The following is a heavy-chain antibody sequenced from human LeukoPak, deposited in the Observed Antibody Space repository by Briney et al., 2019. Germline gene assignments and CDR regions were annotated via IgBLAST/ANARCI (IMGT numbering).Heavy chain of an antibody. CDR3: ARGDNCSGGSCEPGAFDP. J-gene: IGHJ5*02. V-gene: IGHV3-48*04. D-gene: IGHD2-15*01. Sequence: GGSLRLSCAASGFTFSSYRMNWVRQAPGKGLEWVSFISSSMSTKYYADSVKGRFTISRDNAKNSLYLQMNSLRAEDTAVYYCARGDNCSGGSCEPGAFDPWGQGTLVTVSS. CDR1: GFTFSSYR. CDR2: ISSSMSTK.